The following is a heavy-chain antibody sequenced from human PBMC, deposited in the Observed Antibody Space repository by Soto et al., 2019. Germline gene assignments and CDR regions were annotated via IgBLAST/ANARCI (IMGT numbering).Heavy chain of an antibody. J-gene: IGHJ5*02. Sequence: GSLRLSCAASGFTFSSYAMSWVRQAPGKGLEWVSAISGSGGSTYYADSVKGRFTISRDNSKNTLYLQMNSLRAEDTAVYYCAKLALPPFGSSGWFDPWGQGTLVTVSS. D-gene: IGHD6-19*01. V-gene: IGHV3-23*01. CDR2: ISGSGGST. CDR3: AKLALPPFGSSGWFDP. CDR1: GFTFSSYA.